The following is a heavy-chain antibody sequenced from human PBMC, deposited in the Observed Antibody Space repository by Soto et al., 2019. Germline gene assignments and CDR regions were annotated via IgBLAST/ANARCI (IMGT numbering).Heavy chain of an antibody. CDR2: ISGSGGST. D-gene: IGHD3-9*01. CDR3: AKAISPELRYFDWLFPFDY. J-gene: IGHJ4*02. V-gene: IGHV3-23*01. Sequence: GGSLRLSCAASGFTFISYGMSWVRQAPGKGLEWVSAISGSGGSTYYADSVKGRFTISRDNSKNTLYLQMNSLRAEDTAVYYCAKAISPELRYFDWLFPFDYWGQGTLVTVSS. CDR1: GFTFISYG.